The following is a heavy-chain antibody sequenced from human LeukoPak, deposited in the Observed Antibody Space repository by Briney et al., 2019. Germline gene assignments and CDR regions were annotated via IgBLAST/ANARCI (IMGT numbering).Heavy chain of an antibody. D-gene: IGHD6-13*01. J-gene: IGHJ4*02. Sequence: GESLKISCKGSGYSFTSYWIGWVRQMPGKGLEWMGIIYPGDSDTRYSPSFQGQVTISADESISTAYLQWSSLKASDTALYYCARGSSSWYTYFDYWGQGTLVTVSS. CDR1: GYSFTSYW. V-gene: IGHV5-51*01. CDR2: IYPGDSDT. CDR3: ARGSSSWYTYFDY.